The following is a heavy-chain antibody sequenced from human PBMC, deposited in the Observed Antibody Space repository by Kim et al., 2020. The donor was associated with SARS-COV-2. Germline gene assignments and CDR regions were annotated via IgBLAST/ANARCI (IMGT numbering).Heavy chain of an antibody. CDR1: GYSFTSYW. D-gene: IGHD2-21*02. CDR3: ARSPYSGILVVTAIDY. V-gene: IGHV5-10-1*01. J-gene: IGHJ4*02. Sequence: GESLKISCKGSGYSFTSYWITWVRQMPGKGLEWMGRIDPSDSYTNYSPSFQGHVTISTDKSITTAYLQWSSLKASDTAMYYCARSPYSGILVVTAIDYWGQGTLVTVSS. CDR2: IDPSDSYT.